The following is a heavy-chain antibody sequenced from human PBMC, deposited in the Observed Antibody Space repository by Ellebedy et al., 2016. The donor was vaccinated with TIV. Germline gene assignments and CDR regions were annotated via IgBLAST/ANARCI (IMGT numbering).Heavy chain of an antibody. D-gene: IGHD2-15*01. CDR3: ARDYYCSGGSCSDCFDP. J-gene: IGHJ5*02. Sequence: AASVKVSCKASGYTFSNYGISWVRQAPGQGLEWMGWISAYESDPNYAQKFRDRVTLTIDTSTTTASMELRSLRSDDTAVYYCARDYYCSGGSCSDCFDPWGQGTLVIVSS. V-gene: IGHV1-18*01. CDR1: GYTFSNYG. CDR2: ISAYESDP.